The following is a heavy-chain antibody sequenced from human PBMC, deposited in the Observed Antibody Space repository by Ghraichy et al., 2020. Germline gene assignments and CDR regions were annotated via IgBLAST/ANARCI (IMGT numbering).Heavy chain of an antibody. D-gene: IGHD3-22*01. V-gene: IGHV4-59*08. CDR2: IYYSGST. Sequence: ETLSLTCTVSGGSISSYYWSWIRQPPGKGLEWIGYIYYSGSTNYNPSLKSRVTISVDTSKNQFSLKLSSVTAADTAVYYCARRSYYDSSGYSWYFDLWGRGTLVTVSS. J-gene: IGHJ2*01. CDR1: GGSISSYY. CDR3: ARRSYYDSSGYSWYFDL.